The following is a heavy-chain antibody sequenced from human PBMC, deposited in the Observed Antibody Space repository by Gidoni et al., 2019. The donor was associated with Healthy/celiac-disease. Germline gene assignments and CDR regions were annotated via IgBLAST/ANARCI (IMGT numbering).Heavy chain of an antibody. Sequence: EVQLVESGGGLVQPGGSLKLPCAASGFTFSGSAMHWVRQASVKGLEWVGRIRSEANSYATAYAASVKGRFTISRDDSKNTAYLQMNSLKTEDTAVYYCTSAHHGSGSYYRGYWGQGTLVTVSS. CDR3: TSAHHGSGSYYRGY. D-gene: IGHD3-10*01. CDR2: IRSEANSYAT. CDR1: GFTFSGSA. J-gene: IGHJ4*02. V-gene: IGHV3-73*02.